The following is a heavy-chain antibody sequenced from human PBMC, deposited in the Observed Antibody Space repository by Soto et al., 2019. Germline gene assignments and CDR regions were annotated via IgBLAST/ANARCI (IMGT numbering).Heavy chain of an antibody. CDR3: AKRPYDFWSGYYYYGMDV. V-gene: IGHV3-30*18. J-gene: IGHJ6*02. CDR1: GFTFSSYG. Sequence: GGSLRLSCAASGFTFSSYGMHWVRQAPGKGLEWVAVISYDGSNKYYADSVKGRFTISRDNSKNTLYLQMNSLRAEDTAVYYCAKRPYDFWSGYYYYGMDVWGQGTTVTVSS. CDR2: ISYDGSNK. D-gene: IGHD3-3*01.